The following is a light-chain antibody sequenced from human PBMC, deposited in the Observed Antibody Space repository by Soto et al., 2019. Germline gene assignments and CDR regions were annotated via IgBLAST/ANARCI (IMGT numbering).Light chain of an antibody. V-gene: IGKV1-5*01. CDR1: QSIGRG. J-gene: IGKJ1*01. CDR3: QQYETFSGT. Sequence: DIQMTQSPSTLSAFVGDRVTITCRASQSIGRGLAWYQQKPGKAPKLLIYDASSMESGVPVRFSGSGSETDFTLTISSLQPEHFATYSCQQYETFSGTFGPGTKVDI. CDR2: DAS.